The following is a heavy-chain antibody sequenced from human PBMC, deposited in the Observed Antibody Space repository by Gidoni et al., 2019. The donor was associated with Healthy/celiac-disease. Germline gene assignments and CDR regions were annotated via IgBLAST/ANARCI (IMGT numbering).Heavy chain of an antibody. CDR2: IAPSDSYT. Sequence: EVQLVQSGAELQKPGQSLRISSTVSGSSFTRYCTSWLREMPGKGLEWMGRIAPSDSYTNYSPSFQGQVTSSADKSISTAYLQWSSLKASDTAMYYCARPNEYTLDSSGSQYWFDPWGQGTLVTVSS. J-gene: IGHJ5*02. D-gene: IGHD3-22*01. CDR1: GSSFTRYC. V-gene: IGHV5-10-1*03. CDR3: ARPNEYTLDSSGSQYWFDP.